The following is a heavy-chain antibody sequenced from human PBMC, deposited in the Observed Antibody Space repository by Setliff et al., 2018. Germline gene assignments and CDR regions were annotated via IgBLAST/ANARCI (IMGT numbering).Heavy chain of an antibody. Sequence: ASVKVSCKASGYTFTSYAMNWVRQAPGRGLEWMGWINTNTGNPTYAQGFTGRFVFSLDTSVSTAYLQISSLKAEDTAVYYCARDEPSNSGSSPLADYWGQGTLVTVSS. V-gene: IGHV7-4-1*02. CDR1: GYTFTSYA. CDR3: ARDEPSNSGSSPLADY. J-gene: IGHJ4*02. D-gene: IGHD1-26*01. CDR2: INTNTGNP.